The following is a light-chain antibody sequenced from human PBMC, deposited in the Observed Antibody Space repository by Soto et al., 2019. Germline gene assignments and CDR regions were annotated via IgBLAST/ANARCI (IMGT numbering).Light chain of an antibody. CDR2: DAS. Sequence: EIVLKQSPATLSLSPGERATLSCRASQSVSSYLAWYQQKPGQAPRLLIYDASNRATGIPARFSGSVSGTDFTLTISSLEPEDFAVYYCQQRSNWPPITFGQGTRLEIK. CDR3: QQRSNWPPIT. V-gene: IGKV3-11*01. J-gene: IGKJ5*01. CDR1: QSVSSY.